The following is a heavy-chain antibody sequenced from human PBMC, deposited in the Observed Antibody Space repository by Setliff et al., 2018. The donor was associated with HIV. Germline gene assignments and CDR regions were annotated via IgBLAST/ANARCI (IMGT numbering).Heavy chain of an antibody. CDR2: IRSNSDGGTT. CDR1: GFTFSNAW. V-gene: IGHV3-15*01. Sequence: GGSLRLSCAASGFTFSNAWVSWVRQAPGKGLEWVGHIRSNSDGGTTDYAAPVRGRFTISRDDSKNTLYLQMNSLKTEDTAVYFCTTDVAEKIHYYSDSSGYFYIDYWGQGTLVTVSS. D-gene: IGHD3-22*01. J-gene: IGHJ4*02. CDR3: TTDVAEKIHYYSDSSGYFYIDY.